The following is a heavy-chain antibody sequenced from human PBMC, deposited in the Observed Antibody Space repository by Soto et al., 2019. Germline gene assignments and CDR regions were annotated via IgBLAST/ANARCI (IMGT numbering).Heavy chain of an antibody. CDR1: GGTFTTLA. CDR3: ARRAHDSSAYHFLNYFDY. V-gene: IGHV1-69*01. D-gene: IGHD3-22*01. J-gene: IGHJ4*02. CDR2: IIPIFKTA. Sequence: QVQLVQSGSQLKKPGSSVKVSCVASGGTFTTLAISWVRQEPGQGLEWMGEIIPIFKTAYYAQKFQGRVTITADESTSAAYMELTSLRSEDTAVYYCARRAHDSSAYHFLNYFDYWGQGTLVTVSS.